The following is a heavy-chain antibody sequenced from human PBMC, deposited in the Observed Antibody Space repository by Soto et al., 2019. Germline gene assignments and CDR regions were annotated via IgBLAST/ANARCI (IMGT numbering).Heavy chain of an antibody. CDR3: VKNSGWFNT. D-gene: IGHD3-10*01. Sequence: QLLQSGGGLVQPGGSLTLSCAASGFTFGTTDMSWVRQAPGEGLEWVSTNDGSGGITYYADSVKGRFTISRDTSRITVSLQMNSPRGDDTALYYCVKNSGWFNTWGQGALVTVSS. CDR2: NDGSGGIT. V-gene: IGHV3-23*01. J-gene: IGHJ5*02. CDR1: GFTFGTTD.